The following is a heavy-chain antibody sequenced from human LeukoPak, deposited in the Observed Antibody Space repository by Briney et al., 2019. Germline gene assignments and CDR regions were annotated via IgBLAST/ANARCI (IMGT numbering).Heavy chain of an antibody. V-gene: IGHV3-7*01. Sequence: GGSLRLSCAASGFTFSSYWTSWVRQAPGKGLEWVANIKQDGSEKYYVDSVKGRFTISRDNAKNSLYLQMNSLRAEDTAVYYCARAGTSRFLEWLLLRYWGQGTLVTVSS. CDR3: ARAGTSRFLEWLLLRY. J-gene: IGHJ4*02. D-gene: IGHD3-3*01. CDR1: GFTFSSYW. CDR2: IKQDGSEK.